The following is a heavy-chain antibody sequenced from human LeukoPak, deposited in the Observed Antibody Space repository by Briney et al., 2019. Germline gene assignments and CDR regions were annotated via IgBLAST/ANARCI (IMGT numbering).Heavy chain of an antibody. CDR1: GGSISSGGYY. D-gene: IGHD3-10*01. CDR3: ARDPDYYGSGSFDY. J-gene: IGHJ4*02. V-gene: IGHV4-30-2*01. Sequence: SQTLSLTCTVSGGSISSGGYYWSWIRQPPGKGLEWIGYIYHSGSTYYNPSLKSRVTISVDRSKNQFSLKLSSVTAADTAVYCCARDPDYYGSGSFDYWGQGTLVTVSS. CDR2: IYHSGST.